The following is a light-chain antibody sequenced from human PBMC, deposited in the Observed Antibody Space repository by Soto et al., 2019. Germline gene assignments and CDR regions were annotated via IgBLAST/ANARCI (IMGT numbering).Light chain of an antibody. Sequence: IVMTQSPTTLYVSPGERATLSCGASQSVSATLAWYQQKPGQVPSLLSYGASTRASGIPARFSGSGSGTDFTLTISRLEHEDFAVYYCQQFSSYTLTFGGGTKVDNK. CDR2: GAS. CDR3: QQFSSYTLT. V-gene: IGKV3-15*01. CDR1: QSVSAT. J-gene: IGKJ4*01.